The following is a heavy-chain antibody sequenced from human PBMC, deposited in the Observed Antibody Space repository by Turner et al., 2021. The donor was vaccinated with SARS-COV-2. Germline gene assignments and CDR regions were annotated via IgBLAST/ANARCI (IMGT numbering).Heavy chain of an antibody. V-gene: IGHV3-15*02. CDR1: GFTFSSAW. J-gene: IGHJ5*02. CDR2: ITAKADHETT. Sequence: EVQLVESGGALVKPGGSLRLSCAASGFTFSSAWMTWVRQAPGKGLEWIGRITAKADHETTAYAAPVRGRFTISRDDSKNTLYLHMNSLKTDDTAVYYCSSDPMRGRVLLENFDHWGQGTLVTVFS. CDR3: SSDPMRGRVLLENFDH. D-gene: IGHD2-21*01.